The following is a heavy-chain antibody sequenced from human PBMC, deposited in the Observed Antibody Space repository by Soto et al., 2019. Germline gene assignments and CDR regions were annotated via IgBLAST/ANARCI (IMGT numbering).Heavy chain of an antibody. CDR1: GGSFSGYY. D-gene: IGHD6-19*01. CDR2: INHSGST. J-gene: IGHJ5*02. Sequence: SETLSLTCAVYGGSFSGYYWSWIRQPPGKGLEWIGEINHSGSTNYNPSLKSRVTISVDTSKNQFSLKLSSVTAADTAVYYCARGPYSSGWYSTWGQGTLVTVSS. CDR3: ARGPYSSGWYST. V-gene: IGHV4-34*01.